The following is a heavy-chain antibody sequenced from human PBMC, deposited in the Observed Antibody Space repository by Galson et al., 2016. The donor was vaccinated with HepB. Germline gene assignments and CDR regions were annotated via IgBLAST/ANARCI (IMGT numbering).Heavy chain of an antibody. J-gene: IGHJ6*04. Sequence: PALVKPTQTLTLTCTFSGFSLSTVGLAVGWVRQPPGQALEWLALIYWDDDKRYSPSLQSRVTITKDTSKNQVVLTMTNMDPVDTATDYWVQISAVGTHTYNEYGVDVGGKGTTVTVSS. CDR1: GFSLSTVGLA. CDR2: IYWDDDK. CDR3: VQISAVGTHTYNEYGVDV. V-gene: IGHV2-5*02. D-gene: IGHD6-13*01.